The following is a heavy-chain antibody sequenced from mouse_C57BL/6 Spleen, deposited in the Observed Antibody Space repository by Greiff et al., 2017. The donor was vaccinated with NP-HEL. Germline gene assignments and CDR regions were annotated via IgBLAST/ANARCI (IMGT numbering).Heavy chain of an antibody. CDR2: INYDGSST. CDR3: ARDPDSSGYEYFDV. V-gene: IGHV5-16*01. Sequence: VQLKESEGGLVQPGSSMKLSCTASGFTFSDYYMAWVRQVPEKGLEWVANINYDGSSTYYLDSLKSRFIISRDNAKNILYLQMSSLKSEDTATYYCARDPDSSGYEYFDVWGTGTTVTVSS. J-gene: IGHJ1*03. CDR1: GFTFSDYY. D-gene: IGHD3-2*02.